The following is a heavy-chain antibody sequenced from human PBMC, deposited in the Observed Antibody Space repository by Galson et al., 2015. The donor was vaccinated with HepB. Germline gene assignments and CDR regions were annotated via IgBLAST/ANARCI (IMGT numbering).Heavy chain of an antibody. D-gene: IGHD5-18*01. J-gene: IGHJ4*02. CDR2: IYYSGST. CDR3: ASSIAKGGYIDFDY. Sequence: TLSLTCTVSGGSISSYYWSWIRQPPGKGLEWIGYIYYSGSTNYNPSLKSRVTISVDTSKNQFSLKLSSVTAADTAVYYCASSIAKGGYIDFDYWGQGTLVTVSS. V-gene: IGHV4-59*01. CDR1: GGSISSYY.